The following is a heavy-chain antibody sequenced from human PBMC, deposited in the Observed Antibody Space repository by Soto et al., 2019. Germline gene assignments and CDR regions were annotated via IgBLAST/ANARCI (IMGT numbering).Heavy chain of an antibody. Sequence: GGSLRLSCAASGFTFSDHYMDWVRQAPGKGLEWVGRIRNKANSYANQYATSVKSRFTNSRNDSKNSLYLQMNSLKAEDTGVYYCARDSVWQLSGSFDIWGQGTKVTVSS. D-gene: IGHD3-3*01. V-gene: IGHV3-72*01. CDR2: IRNKANSYAN. CDR3: ARDSVWQLSGSFDI. J-gene: IGHJ3*02. CDR1: GFTFSDHY.